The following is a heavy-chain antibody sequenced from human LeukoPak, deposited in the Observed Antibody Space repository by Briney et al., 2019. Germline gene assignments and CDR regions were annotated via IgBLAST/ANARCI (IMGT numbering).Heavy chain of an antibody. CDR1: GGSISSSSYY. CDR2: IYYSGST. D-gene: IGHD4-17*01. CDR3: ARGDYEINAFDI. Sequence: SETLSLTCTVSGGSISSSSYYWGWICQPPGKGLEWIGSIYYSGSTYYNPSLKSRVTISVDTSKNQFSLKLSSVTAADTAVYYCARGDYEINAFDIWGQGTMVTVSS. V-gene: IGHV4-39*01. J-gene: IGHJ3*02.